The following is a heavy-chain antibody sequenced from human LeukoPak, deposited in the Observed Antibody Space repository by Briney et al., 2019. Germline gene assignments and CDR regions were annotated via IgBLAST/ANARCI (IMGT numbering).Heavy chain of an antibody. CDR2: INHSGST. CDR3: ARDARSGPFDY. CDR1: GGSISIGVYY. Sequence: SQTLSLTCTVSGGSISIGVYYWSWIRQPPGKGLEWIGYINHSGSTYYNPSLKSRVTILVDRSKNQFSLKLSSVTAADTAVYYCARDARSGPFDYWGQGTLVTVSS. J-gene: IGHJ4*02. V-gene: IGHV4-30-2*01. D-gene: IGHD3-10*01.